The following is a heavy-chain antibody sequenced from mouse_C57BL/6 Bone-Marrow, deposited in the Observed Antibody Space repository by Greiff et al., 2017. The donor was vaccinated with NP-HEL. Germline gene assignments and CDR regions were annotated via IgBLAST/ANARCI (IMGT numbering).Heavy chain of an antibody. CDR1: GYTFTSYG. Sequence: VQLQQSGAELARPGASVKLSCKASGYTFTSYGISWVKQRTGQGLDWIGEIYPRSGNTYYNEKFKGKATLTADKSSSTAYMELRSLTSEDSAVYFCAIWVPWFAYWGQGTLVTVSA. J-gene: IGHJ3*01. D-gene: IGHD4-1*01. CDR3: AIWVPWFAY. CDR2: IYPRSGNT. V-gene: IGHV1-81*01.